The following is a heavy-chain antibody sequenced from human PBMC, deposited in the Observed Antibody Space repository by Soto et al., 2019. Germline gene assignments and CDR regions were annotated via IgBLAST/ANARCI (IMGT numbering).Heavy chain of an antibody. D-gene: IGHD2-21*02. V-gene: IGHV3-53*01. CDR1: GFTVSSNY. J-gene: IGHJ6*02. CDR2: IYSGGST. Sequence: EVQLVESGGGLIQPGGSLRLSCAASGFTVSSNYMSWVRQAPGKGLEWVSVIYSGGSTYYADSVKGRFTISSDNSKNTLYLQMNSLRAADTAVYYCARSRCGDCYTPRGLGMDVWGQGTTVTVSS. CDR3: ARSRCGDCYTPRGLGMDV.